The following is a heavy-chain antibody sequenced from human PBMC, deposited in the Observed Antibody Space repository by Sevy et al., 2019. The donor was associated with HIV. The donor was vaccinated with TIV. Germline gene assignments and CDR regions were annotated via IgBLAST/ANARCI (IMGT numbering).Heavy chain of an antibody. D-gene: IGHD3-10*01. J-gene: IGHJ4*02. CDR3: AKEGRRGGREFPNYFDY. CDR1: GFTFSSYG. V-gene: IGHV3-30*18. Sequence: GGSLRLSCAASGFTFSSYGMHWVRQAPGKGLEWVAVISYDGSNKYYADSVKGRFTISRDNSKNTVYLQMNSLRAEDTAVYYCAKEGRRGGREFPNYFDYWGQGTLVTVSS. CDR2: ISYDGSNK.